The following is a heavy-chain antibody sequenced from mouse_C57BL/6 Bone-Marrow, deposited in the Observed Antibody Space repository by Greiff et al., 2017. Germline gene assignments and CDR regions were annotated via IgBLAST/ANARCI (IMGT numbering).Heavy chain of an antibody. V-gene: IGHV5-17*01. CDR3: ARRWLLPYYAMDY. D-gene: IGHD2-3*01. CDR2: ISSGSSTI. Sequence: EVKLQESGGGLVKPGGSLKLSCAASGFTFSDYGMHWVRQAPEKGLEWVAYISSGSSTIYYADTVKGRFTISRDNAKNTLFLQMTSLRSEDTAMYYCARRWLLPYYAMDYWGQGTSVTVSS. CDR1: GFTFSDYG. J-gene: IGHJ4*01.